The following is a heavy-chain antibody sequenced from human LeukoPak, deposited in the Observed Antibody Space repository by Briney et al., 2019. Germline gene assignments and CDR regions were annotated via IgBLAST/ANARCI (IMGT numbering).Heavy chain of an antibody. CDR1: GVTFSSHW. CDR2: IKHDGSEK. CDR3: AVYNWNSKRDLDY. V-gene: IGHV3-7*05. D-gene: IGHD1-7*01. Sequence: PGGSLRLSCAASGVTFSSHWMSWVRQAPGKGLEWVANIKHDGSEKYYVGSVKGRFTISRDNAKNSLYLQMNSLRAEDTAAYYCAVYNWNSKRDLDYWGQGTLVTVSS. J-gene: IGHJ4*02.